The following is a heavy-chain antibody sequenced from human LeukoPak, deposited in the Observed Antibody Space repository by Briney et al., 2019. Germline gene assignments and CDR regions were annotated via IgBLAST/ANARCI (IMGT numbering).Heavy chain of an antibody. CDR1: GGSISSGGYS. J-gene: IGHJ6*02. V-gene: IGHV4-30-2*01. Sequence: SETLSLTCAVSGGSISSGGYSWSWIQQPPGKGLEWIGYIYHSGSTYYNPSLKSRVTISVDRSKNQFSLKLSSVTAADTAVYYCARVYCSSTSCYRGGMDVWGQGTTVTVSS. CDR2: IYHSGST. CDR3: ARVYCSSTSCYRGGMDV. D-gene: IGHD2-2*01.